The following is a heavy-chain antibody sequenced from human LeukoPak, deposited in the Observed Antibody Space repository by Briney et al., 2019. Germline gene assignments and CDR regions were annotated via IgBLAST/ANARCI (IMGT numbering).Heavy chain of an antibody. V-gene: IGHV4-39*01. D-gene: IGHD2-8*01. CDR1: GGSISSSSYY. J-gene: IGHJ4*02. CDR3: ARWSGGGEIVLMVYALPGGDSTSVHYFDY. Sequence: PSETLSLTCTVSGGSISSSSYYWGWIRQPPGMGLEWIGSIYYSGSTYYNPSLKSRVTISVDTSKNQFSLKLSSVTAADTAVCYCARWSGGGEIVLMVYALPGGDSTSVHYFDYWGQGTLVTVSS. CDR2: IYYSGST.